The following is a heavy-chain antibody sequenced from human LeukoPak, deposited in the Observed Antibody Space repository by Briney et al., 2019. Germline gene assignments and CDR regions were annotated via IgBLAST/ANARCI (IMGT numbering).Heavy chain of an antibody. CDR1: GFTFSRYA. CDR2: ISCSGGST. CDR3: AKLQSRFDY. V-gene: IGHV3-23*01. J-gene: IGHJ4*02. Sequence: GSLRLSCAASGFTFSRYAMSWVRPAPGKGLEWVSAISCSGGSTYYADSVKGRFTFSRDNSKNTLYLQMNSLRAEDTAVYYCAKLQSRFDYWGQGTRVTVSS.